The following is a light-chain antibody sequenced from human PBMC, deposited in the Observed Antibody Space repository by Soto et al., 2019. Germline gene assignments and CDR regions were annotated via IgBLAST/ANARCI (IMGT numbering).Light chain of an antibody. CDR3: QQYNSYPWT. J-gene: IGKJ1*01. V-gene: IGKV1-5*01. CDR2: DAS. CDR1: QSISSW. Sequence: DIQLTHSPCTLCAYVGESVTVTWRASQSISSWLAWYQQKPGKAPKLLIYDASSLESGVPSRFSGSGSGTEFTLTISSLQPDDFATYYCQQYNSYPWTFGQGTKVDIK.